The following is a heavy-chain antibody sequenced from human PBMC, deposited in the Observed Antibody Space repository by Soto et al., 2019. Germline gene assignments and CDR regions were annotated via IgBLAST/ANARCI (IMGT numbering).Heavy chain of an antibody. Sequence: GGSMRLSSAASAFTFSSYWMSWVSQVPGKGLEWVANIKQDGSEKYYVDSVKGRFTISRDNAKNSPYLQMNSLRAEDTAVYYCARDLFEAARRGEYAFDIWGQGTMVTVS. D-gene: IGHD3-16*01. CDR2: IKQDGSEK. V-gene: IGHV3-7*03. CDR3: ARDLFEAARRGEYAFDI. CDR1: AFTFSSYW. J-gene: IGHJ3*02.